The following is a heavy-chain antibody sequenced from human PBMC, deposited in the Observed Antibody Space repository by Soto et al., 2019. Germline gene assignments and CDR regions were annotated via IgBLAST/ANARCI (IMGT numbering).Heavy chain of an antibody. CDR2: IYYSGST. J-gene: IGHJ4*02. CDR1: GGSITSTTYS. CDR3: ARQIWLQRSDY. D-gene: IGHD3-16*01. Sequence: QLQLQESGPGLVKPSETLSLNCTVSGGSITSTTYSWGWIRQPPGKGLEWIGTIYYSGSTYYNPSLKSRANISIDTSNHQFSLKLTSVTAADTAVYYCARQIWLQRSDYWGQGTLVTVSS. V-gene: IGHV4-39*01.